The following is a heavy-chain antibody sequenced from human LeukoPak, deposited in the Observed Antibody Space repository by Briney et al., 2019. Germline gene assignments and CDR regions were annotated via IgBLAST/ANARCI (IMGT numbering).Heavy chain of an antibody. Sequence: SETLSLTCTVSGDSMSSYYWSWLRQPPGKGLEWIAYISYSGSTKYNPSLQNRVTISIDTSKNQFSLKLSSVTAADTAVYYCASSRAAAPDYYYYMDVWGKGTTVTVSS. CDR2: ISYSGST. CDR3: ASSRAAAPDYYYYMDV. J-gene: IGHJ6*03. D-gene: IGHD6-13*01. V-gene: IGHV4-59*01. CDR1: GDSMSSYY.